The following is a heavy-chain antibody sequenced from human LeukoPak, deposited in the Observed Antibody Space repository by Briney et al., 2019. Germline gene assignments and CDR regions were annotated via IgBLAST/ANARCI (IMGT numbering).Heavy chain of an antibody. J-gene: IGHJ2*01. CDR3: AAFSGSYSASYWYFDL. V-gene: IGHV1-58*01. Sequence: GASVKVSCKASGFXFTTSAVQWVRQARGQRLEWIAWIVVGSGNTNYPQKFQERVTLTRDMSTSTAYMELSSLRSEDTAVYYCAAFSGSYSASYWYFDLWGRGTLVTVSS. CDR2: IVVGSGNT. CDR1: GFXFTTSA. D-gene: IGHD1-26*01.